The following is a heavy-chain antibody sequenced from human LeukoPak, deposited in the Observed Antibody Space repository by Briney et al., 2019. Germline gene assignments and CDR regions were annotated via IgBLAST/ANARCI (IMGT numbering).Heavy chain of an antibody. CDR3: ARVDGRAVAGPLGLDY. V-gene: IGHV4-4*02. CDR1: GGSISSSNW. J-gene: IGHJ4*02. Sequence: PSGTLSLTCAVSGGSISSSNWWSWVRQPPGKRLEWIGEIYHTGSTNSNPSLKSRVTISVDKSKNQFSLKLSSVTAADTAAYYCARVDGRAVAGPLGLDYWGQGTLVTVSS. CDR2: IYHTGST. D-gene: IGHD6-19*01.